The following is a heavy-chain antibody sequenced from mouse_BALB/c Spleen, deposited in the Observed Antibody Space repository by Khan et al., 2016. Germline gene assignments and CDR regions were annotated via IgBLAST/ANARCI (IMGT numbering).Heavy chain of an antibody. CDR2: INSNGGST. CDR3: ARENYWYYFDY. J-gene: IGHJ2*01. Sequence: EVELVESGGGLVQPGGSLKLSCAASGFTFSTYGMSWVRQTPDKRLELVATINSNGGSTYSPDSVKGRFTISRDNAKNTLYLQMSSLKSEDTAMYYCARENYWYYFDYWGQGTTLTVSS. D-gene: IGHD2-14*01. V-gene: IGHV5-6-3*01. CDR1: GFTFSTYG.